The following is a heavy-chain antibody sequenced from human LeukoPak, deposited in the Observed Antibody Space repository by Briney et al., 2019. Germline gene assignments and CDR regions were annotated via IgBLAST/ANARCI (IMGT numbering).Heavy chain of an antibody. CDR3: ARATHSPMTTVTIGGVWYFDL. Sequence: SETLSLTCTVPGGSISSYYWSWIRQPPGKGLEWIGYIYYSGSTNYNPSLKSRVTISVDTSKNQFSLKLSSVTAADTAVYYCARATHSPMTTVTIGGVWYFDLWGRGTLVAVSS. CDR2: IYYSGST. D-gene: IGHD4-17*01. V-gene: IGHV4-59*01. CDR1: GGSISSYY. J-gene: IGHJ2*01.